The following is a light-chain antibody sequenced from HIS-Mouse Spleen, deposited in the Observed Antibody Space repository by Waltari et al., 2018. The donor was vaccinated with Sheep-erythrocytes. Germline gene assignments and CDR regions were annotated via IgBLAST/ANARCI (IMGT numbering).Light chain of an antibody. V-gene: IGLV2-11*01. Sequence: QSALTQPRSVSGSPGQSVTISCTGTSSDVGGYNYVSWYQQHPGKAPKLMIYDVSKRPSGNPERFSGSNSGNTATLTISGTQAMDEADYYCQAWDSSNYVFGTGTKVTVL. CDR3: QAWDSSNYV. J-gene: IGLJ1*01. CDR1: SSDVGGYNY. CDR2: DVS.